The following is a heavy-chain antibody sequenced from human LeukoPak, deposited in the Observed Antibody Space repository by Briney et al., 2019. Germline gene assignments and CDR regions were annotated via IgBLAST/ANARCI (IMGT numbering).Heavy chain of an antibody. D-gene: IGHD4-17*01. CDR3: ANEIRPNDY. V-gene: IGHV3-23*01. CDR2: ISGSGGST. CDR1: GFSFSNYW. J-gene: IGHJ4*02. Sequence: GGSLRLSCAASGFSFSNYWMSWVRQAPGKGLEWVSAISGSGGSTYYADSVKGRFTISRDNSQNTLYLQMNSLRAEDTAVYYCANEIRPNDYWGQGTQVTVSS.